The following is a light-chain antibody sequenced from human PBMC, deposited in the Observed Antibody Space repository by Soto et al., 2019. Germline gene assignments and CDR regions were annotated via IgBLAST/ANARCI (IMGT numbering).Light chain of an antibody. J-gene: IGKJ4*01. CDR1: QSLLHSNGYNY. CDR2: LAA. CDR3: MQALQTPQLT. V-gene: IGKV2-28*01. Sequence: DIVMTHSSLWLPVTPGEPASIICWSSQSLLHSNGYNYLYWYLQKTGQSPHLLXYLAASRASGVPDRFSRSGSCADFALKISRVEAEDVGVYYYMQALQTPQLTFGGGTKVDIK.